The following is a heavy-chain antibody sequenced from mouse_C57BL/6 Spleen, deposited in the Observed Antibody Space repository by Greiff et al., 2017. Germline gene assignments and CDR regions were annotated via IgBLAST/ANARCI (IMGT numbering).Heavy chain of an antibody. Sequence: DVMLVESGEGLVKPGGSLKLSCAASGFTFSSYAMSWVRQTPEKRLEWVAYISSGGDYIYYADTVKGRFTISRDNARNTLYLQMSSLKSEDTAMYYCTRGSFYYIFAYWGQGTLVTVSA. D-gene: IGHD2-1*01. V-gene: IGHV5-9-1*02. J-gene: IGHJ3*01. CDR1: GFTFSSYA. CDR2: ISSGGDYI. CDR3: TRGSFYYIFAY.